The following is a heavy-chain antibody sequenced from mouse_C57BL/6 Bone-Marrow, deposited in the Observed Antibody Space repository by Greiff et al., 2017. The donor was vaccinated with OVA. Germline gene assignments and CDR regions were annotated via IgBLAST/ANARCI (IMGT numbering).Heavy chain of an antibody. D-gene: IGHD2-2*01. CDR2: INPGSGGT. CDR3: ASLYSGYDGSSPFDD. J-gene: IGHJ2*01. CDR1: GYAFTNYL. V-gene: IGHV1-54*01. Sequence: QVQLKQSGAELVRPGTSVKVSCKASGYAFTNYLIEWVKQRPGQGLEWIGVINPGSGGTNYNEKFKGKATLTADKSSSTAYMQLSSLTSEDSAVYFCASLYSGYDGSSPFDDWGKGTTLTVSS.